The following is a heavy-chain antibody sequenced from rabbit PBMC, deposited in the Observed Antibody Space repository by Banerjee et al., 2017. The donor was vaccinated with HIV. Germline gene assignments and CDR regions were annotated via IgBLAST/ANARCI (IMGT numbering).Heavy chain of an antibody. Sequence: EQLKESGGGLVQPGGSLKLSCKASGFDFSSYGVSWVRQAPGKGLEWIGYITYGGSTFYASWAKGRFTISRTSTTVDLKMTSLTAADTATYFCVRHNSGLRLWGQGTLVTVS. CDR2: ITYGGST. J-gene: IGHJ3*01. V-gene: IGHV1S21*01. CDR3: VRHNSGLRL. CDR1: GFDFSSYG. D-gene: IGHD4-1*01.